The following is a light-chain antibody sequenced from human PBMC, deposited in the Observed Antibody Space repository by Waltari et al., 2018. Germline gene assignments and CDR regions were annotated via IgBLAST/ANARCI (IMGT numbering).Light chain of an antibody. J-gene: IGLJ2*01. CDR2: DVS. CDR3: SSYTSSSTVV. V-gene: IGLV2-14*01. Sequence: QSALTQPASVSGSPGQSITISCTGPSSAVGGYNHVPWYQQHPGKAPKLSIYDVSKRPSGVSNRFSGSKSGNTASLTISGLQAEDEADYYCSSYTSSSTVVFGGGTKLTVL. CDR1: SSAVGGYNH.